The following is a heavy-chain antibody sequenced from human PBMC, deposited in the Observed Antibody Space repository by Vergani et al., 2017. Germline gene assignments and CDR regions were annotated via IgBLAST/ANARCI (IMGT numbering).Heavy chain of an antibody. V-gene: IGHV3-30*04. CDR1: GFIFQNYT. J-gene: IGHJ3*02. Sequence: QVNLVGSGGGVVQPGRSLRLSCATYGFIFQNYTMHWVRQAPGKGLEWVALISNDGRHTYYADSVRGRFSISRDNSKNTLYLQMNNLRPEDTARYYCARDGHYSVLSGYYIGGGFDIWGQGTMVTVSS. CDR2: ISNDGRHT. D-gene: IGHD3-3*01. CDR3: ARDGHYSVLSGYYIGGGFDI.